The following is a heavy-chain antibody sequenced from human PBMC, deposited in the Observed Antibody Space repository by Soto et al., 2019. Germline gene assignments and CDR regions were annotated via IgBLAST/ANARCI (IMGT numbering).Heavy chain of an antibody. CDR3: AKDGRHCSGGSCPQGH. CDR2: INPISGGT. V-gene: IGHV1-2*02. Sequence: ASVKVSCKTSGYTFTGHHIHWVRQAPGQGLEWMGWINPISGGTKYREKFQGRVSITRDKSSSAAYMELSSLTSDDSAVYYCAKDGRHCSGGSCPQGHWGQGTLVTVSS. J-gene: IGHJ4*02. D-gene: IGHD2-15*01. CDR1: GYTFTGHH.